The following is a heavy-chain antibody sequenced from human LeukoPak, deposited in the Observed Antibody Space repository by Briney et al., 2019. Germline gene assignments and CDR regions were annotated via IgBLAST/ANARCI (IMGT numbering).Heavy chain of an antibody. CDR3: ARGSSGWYFNY. Sequence: GGSLRLSCAASGFTFSSYEMNWVRQAPGKGLEWVSSISSSSSYIYYADSVKGRFTISRDNAKNSLYLQMNSLRAEDTAVYCCARGSSGWYFNYWGQGTLVTVSS. V-gene: IGHV3-21*01. CDR2: ISSSSSYI. D-gene: IGHD6-19*01. J-gene: IGHJ4*02. CDR1: GFTFSSYE.